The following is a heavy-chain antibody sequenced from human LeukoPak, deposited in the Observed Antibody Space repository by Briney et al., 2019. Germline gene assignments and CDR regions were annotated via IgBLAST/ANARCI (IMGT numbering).Heavy chain of an antibody. J-gene: IGHJ4*02. V-gene: IGHV3-23*01. CDR3: AKAPYYDILTGYLDY. Sequence: GGSLRLSCAASGFTFSSYAMSWVRQAPGKGLEWVSAISGSGGSTYYADSVKGRFTISRDNSKNTLYLQMNSLRAEDTAVYYCAKAPYYDILTGYLDYWGQGTLVTVSS. CDR2: ISGSGGST. D-gene: IGHD3-9*01. CDR1: GFTFSSYA.